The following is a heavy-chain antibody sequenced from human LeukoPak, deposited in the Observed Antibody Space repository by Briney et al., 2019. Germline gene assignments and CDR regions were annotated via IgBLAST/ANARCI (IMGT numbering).Heavy chain of an antibody. J-gene: IGHJ3*02. V-gene: IGHV4-4*07. D-gene: IGHD2-2*01. CDR2: IYTSGST. Sequence: SETLSLTCTVSGGSISSYYWRWIRQPAGKGLEWIGRIYTSGSTNYNPSLKSRVTMSVDTSKNQFSLKLSSVTAADTAVYYCARDDSARGVVVVPAALKWAFDIWGQGTMVTVSS. CDR3: ARDDSARGVVVVPAALKWAFDI. CDR1: GGSISSYY.